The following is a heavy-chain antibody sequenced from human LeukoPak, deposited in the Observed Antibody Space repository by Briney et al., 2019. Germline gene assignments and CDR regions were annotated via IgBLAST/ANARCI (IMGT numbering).Heavy chain of an antibody. V-gene: IGHV3-74*01. CDR2: INTDGSST. J-gene: IGHJ4*02. D-gene: IGHD2-15*01. CDR3: ASEYCSGGSCTFDY. CDR1: GFTFSSYW. Sequence: GGSLRLSCAASGFTFSSYWMHWVRQAPGKGLVWVSRINTDGSSTSYADSVKGRFTISRDNAKNTLYLQMNSLRAEDTAVYYCASEYCSGGSCTFDYSGQGTLVTVSS.